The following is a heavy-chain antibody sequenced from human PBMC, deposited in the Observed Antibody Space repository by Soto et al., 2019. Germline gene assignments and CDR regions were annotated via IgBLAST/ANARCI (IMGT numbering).Heavy chain of an antibody. Sequence: QVQLQQWGAGLLKPSETLSLTCAVYGGSFSGYYWSWIRQPPGKGLEWIGEINHSGSTNYNPSLKSRVTISGDTAKNQVSLKLSSVTAADTAVYYCARGSMAGRFDPWGQGTLVTVSS. D-gene: IGHD3-10*01. CDR1: GGSFSGYY. CDR2: INHSGST. CDR3: ARGSMAGRFDP. J-gene: IGHJ5*02. V-gene: IGHV4-34*01.